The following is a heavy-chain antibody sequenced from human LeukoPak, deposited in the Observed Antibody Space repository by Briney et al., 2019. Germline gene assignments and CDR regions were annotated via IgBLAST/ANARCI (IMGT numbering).Heavy chain of an antibody. J-gene: IGHJ4*02. CDR1: GFTFSNAW. V-gene: IGHV3-15*01. CDR3: TTESSISNIVGATHFDY. CDR2: IKSKTDGGTT. D-gene: IGHD1-26*01. Sequence: GGSLRLSCAASGFTFSNAWMSWVRQAPGKGLEWVGRIKSKTDGGTTDYAVPVKGRFTISRDDSKNTLYLQMNSLKTEDTAVYYCTTESSISNIVGATHFDYWGQGTLVTVSS.